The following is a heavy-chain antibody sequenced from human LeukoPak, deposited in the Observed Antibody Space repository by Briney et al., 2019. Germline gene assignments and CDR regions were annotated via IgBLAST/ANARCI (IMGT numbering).Heavy chain of an antibody. D-gene: IGHD3-10*01. CDR3: ASGWFGELLGY. V-gene: IGHV4-34*01. CDR1: GGSFSGYY. CDR2: INHSGST. Sequence: PSETLSLTCAVYGGSFSGYYWSWIRQPPGKGLEWIGEINHSGSTNYNPSLKSRVTISVDTSKNQFSLKLSSVTAADTAVYYCASGWFGELLGYWGQGTLVTVSS. J-gene: IGHJ4*02.